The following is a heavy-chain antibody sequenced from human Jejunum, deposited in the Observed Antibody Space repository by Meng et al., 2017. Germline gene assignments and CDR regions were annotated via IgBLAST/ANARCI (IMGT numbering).Heavy chain of an antibody. J-gene: IGHJ4*02. CDR3: VLMSKATAKGLDY. CDR1: GFTFSNYA. V-gene: IGHV3-23*01. CDR2: ISANGGSP. D-gene: IGHD3-16*01. Sequence: GESLKISCAASGFTFSNYAMTWVRQAPRKGLEWVSDISANGGSPYYADSVKGRFSISRDNSKNTLYLQMNSLRAEDTAVYYCVLMSKATAKGLDYWGQGTLVTVSS.